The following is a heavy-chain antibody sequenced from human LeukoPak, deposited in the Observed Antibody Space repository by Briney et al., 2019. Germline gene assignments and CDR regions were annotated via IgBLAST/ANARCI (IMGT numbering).Heavy chain of an antibody. J-gene: IGHJ4*02. D-gene: IGHD6-6*01. CDR1: GFTFDDYA. CDR3: AKDINLEYSSSNFDY. V-gene: IGHV3-9*01. CDR2: ISWNSGSI. Sequence: GRSLRLSCAASGFTFDDYAMHWVRQAPGKGLEWVSGISWNSGSIGYADSVKGRFTISRDNAKNSLYLQMNSLRAEDTALYCCAKDINLEYSSSNFDYWGQGTLVTVSS.